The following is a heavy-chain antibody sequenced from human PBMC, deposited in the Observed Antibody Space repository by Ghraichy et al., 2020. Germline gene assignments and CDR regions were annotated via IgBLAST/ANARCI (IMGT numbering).Heavy chain of an antibody. CDR1: GGALRTYA. J-gene: IGHJ5*02. Sequence: SVKVSCKASGGALRTYAFSWVRQVPGQGLEWMGRIIPSLDITNYAQKFQGRLTLTRDTSTSTVYMELSSLTSDDPAVYYCARDKWLVQGGSNWFDPWGQGTLVTVSS. V-gene: IGHV1-69*04. D-gene: IGHD6-19*01. CDR3: ARDKWLVQGGSNWFDP. CDR2: IIPSLDIT.